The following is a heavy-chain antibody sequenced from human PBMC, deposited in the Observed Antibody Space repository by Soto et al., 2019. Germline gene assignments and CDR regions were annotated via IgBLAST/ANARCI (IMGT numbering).Heavy chain of an antibody. Sequence: PGGSLRLSCAASGFTFSSYAMSWVRQAPGKGLEWVSAISGSGGSTYYADSVKGRFTISRDNSKNTLYLQMNSLRAEDTAVYYCAKELEGYYYDSSGYFDYWGQGTLVTVSS. CDR3: AKELEGYYYDSSGYFDY. V-gene: IGHV3-23*01. D-gene: IGHD3-22*01. J-gene: IGHJ4*02. CDR1: GFTFSSYA. CDR2: ISGSGGST.